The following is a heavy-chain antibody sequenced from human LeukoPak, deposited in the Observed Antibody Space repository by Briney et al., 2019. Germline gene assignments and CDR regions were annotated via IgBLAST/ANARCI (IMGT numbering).Heavy chain of an antibody. CDR2: IYYSGST. V-gene: IGHV4-31*03. CDR3: ARATRRGYSGYDTGYYFDY. Sequence: SETLSLTCTVSGGSISSGGYYWSWIRQHPGMGLEWIGYIYYSGSTYYNPSLKSRVTISVDTSKNQFSLKLSSVTAADTAVYYCARATRRGYSGYDTGYYFDYWGQGTLVTVSS. D-gene: IGHD5-12*01. J-gene: IGHJ4*02. CDR1: GGSISSGGYY.